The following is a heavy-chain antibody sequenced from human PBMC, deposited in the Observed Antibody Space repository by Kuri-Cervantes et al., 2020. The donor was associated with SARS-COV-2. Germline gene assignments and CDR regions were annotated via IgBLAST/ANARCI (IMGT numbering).Heavy chain of an antibody. CDR3: ARDPGSTIFGMVIIPSDAFDI. Sequence: AGSLTLSCAASRFTISLYGMHWVRQAPGKPLEKVAFIRYGGSNKYYADSLKGRFTISRDNSKNTLYLQMNSRRAEDTAVYYCARDPGSTIFGMVIIPSDAFDIWGQGTMVTVSS. CDR1: RFTISLYG. J-gene: IGHJ3*02. V-gene: IGHV3-30*02. D-gene: IGHD3-3*01. CDR2: IRYGGSNK.